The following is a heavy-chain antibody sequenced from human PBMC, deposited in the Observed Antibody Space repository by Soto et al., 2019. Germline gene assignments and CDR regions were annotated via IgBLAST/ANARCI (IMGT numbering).Heavy chain of an antibody. Sequence: ASVKVSCKASGYTFTSYGITWVRQAPGQAFEWMGGIGPNNGNTNYTQKLQGRATIIADDSTTTAYLEMSSLRSEDTAIYYCARVEAVAGLYNYHGLDVWGQGTAVTVSS. CDR3: ARVEAVAGLYNYHGLDV. J-gene: IGHJ6*02. CDR2: IGPNNGNT. CDR1: GYTFTSYG. D-gene: IGHD6-19*01. V-gene: IGHV1-18*01.